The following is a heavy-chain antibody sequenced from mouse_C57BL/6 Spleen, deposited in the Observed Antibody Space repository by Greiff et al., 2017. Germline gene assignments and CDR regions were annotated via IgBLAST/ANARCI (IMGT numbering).Heavy chain of an antibody. J-gene: IGHJ2*01. V-gene: IGHV1-26*01. CDR3: ARGEGYYQYYFDY. CDR2: INPNNGGT. CDR1: GYTFTDYY. D-gene: IGHD1-1*01. Sequence: EVQLQQSGPELVKPGASVKISCKASGYTFTDYYMNWVKQSHGKSLEWIGDINPNNGGTSYNQKFKGKATLTVDKSSSTAYMELRSLTSEDSAVYYCARGEGYYQYYFDYWGQGTTLTVSS.